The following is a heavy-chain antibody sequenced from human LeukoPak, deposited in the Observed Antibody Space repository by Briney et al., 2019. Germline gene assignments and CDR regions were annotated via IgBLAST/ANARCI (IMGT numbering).Heavy chain of an antibody. CDR1: GFTFSSYG. CDR2: ISYDGSNK. CDR3: ARDWLRFRLLNNWFDP. Sequence: GGSLRLSCAASGFTFSSYGMHWVRQAPGKGLEWVAVISYDGSNKYYADSVKGRFTISRDNSKNTLYLQMNSLRAEDTAVYYCARDWLRFRLLNNWFDPWGQGTLVTVSS. J-gene: IGHJ5*02. D-gene: IGHD5-12*01. V-gene: IGHV3-30*03.